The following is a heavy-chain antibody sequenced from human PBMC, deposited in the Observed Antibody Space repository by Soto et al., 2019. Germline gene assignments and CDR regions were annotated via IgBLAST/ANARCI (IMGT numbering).Heavy chain of an antibody. CDR3: VRAFSGGYFDY. Sequence: QVQLVQSGAEVKKPGASVRVSCKASGYTFTNYYMHWVRQAPGQGLEWVGIINCGGGGTNYAQKFHGRVIMTRDTSTNTVYMDLRSLRSEDTAVYYCVRAFSGGYFDYWGQGILVTVST. CDR1: GYTFTNYY. D-gene: IGHD3-3*02. V-gene: IGHV1-46*01. CDR2: INCGGGGT. J-gene: IGHJ4*02.